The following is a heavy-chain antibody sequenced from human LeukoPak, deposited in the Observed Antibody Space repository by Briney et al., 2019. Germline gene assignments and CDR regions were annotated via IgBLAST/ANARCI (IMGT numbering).Heavy chain of an antibody. CDR3: ARDSLYGSGNTNWFDP. V-gene: IGHV3-23*01. CDR2: ISGSGGST. D-gene: IGHD3-10*01. J-gene: IGHJ5*02. Sequence: GGSLRLSCAASGFTFSSYAMSWVRQAPGKGLEWVSAISGSGGSTYYADSVKGRFTISRDNSKNTLYLQMNSLRAEDTAVYYCARDSLYGSGNTNWFDPWGQGTLVTVSS. CDR1: GFTFSSYA.